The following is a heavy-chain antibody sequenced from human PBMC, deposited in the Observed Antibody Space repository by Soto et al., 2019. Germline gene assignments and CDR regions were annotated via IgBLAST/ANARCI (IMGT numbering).Heavy chain of an antibody. Sequence: GESLKISCKGSGYSFTSYWISWVRQMPGKGLEWMGRIDPSDSYTNYSPSFQGHVTISADKSTCPAYLRSRGLKPSAAAMYYCARLKSSYYGMDVWGHGTTVTVSS. CDR3: ARLKSSYYGMDV. D-gene: IGHD6-6*01. CDR2: IDPSDSYT. CDR1: GYSFTSYW. J-gene: IGHJ6*02. V-gene: IGHV5-10-1*01.